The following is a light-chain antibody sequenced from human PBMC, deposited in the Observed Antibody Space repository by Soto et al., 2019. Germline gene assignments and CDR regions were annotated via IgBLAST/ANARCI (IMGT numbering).Light chain of an antibody. J-gene: IGKJ4*01. Sequence: EIVLTQSPATLSLSPGERATLSCRASQSVSSYLAWYQQKPGQAPRLLIYDASNRATGITARLSGSGSGTDFILIISSLEPEEFAVYYCQHRSNWPLTFGGGTKVEIK. CDR2: DAS. CDR3: QHRSNWPLT. CDR1: QSVSSY. V-gene: IGKV3-11*01.